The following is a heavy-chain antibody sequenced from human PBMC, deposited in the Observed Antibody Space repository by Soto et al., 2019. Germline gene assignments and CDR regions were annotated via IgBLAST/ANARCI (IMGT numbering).Heavy chain of an antibody. CDR1: GFTFSSYS. Sequence: GGSLRLSCAASGFTFSSYSMNWVRQAPGKGLEWVSSISSSSSCIYYADSVKGRFTISRDNAKNSLYLQMNSLRAEDAAVYYCARAPRYSGYDWYYYYMDVWGKGTTVTVSS. D-gene: IGHD5-12*01. V-gene: IGHV3-21*01. CDR2: ISSSSSCI. J-gene: IGHJ6*03. CDR3: ARAPRYSGYDWYYYYMDV.